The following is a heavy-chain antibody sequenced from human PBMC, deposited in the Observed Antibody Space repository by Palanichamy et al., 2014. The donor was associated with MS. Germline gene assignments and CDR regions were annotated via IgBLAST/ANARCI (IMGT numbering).Heavy chain of an antibody. CDR2: LVVIVNQ. V-gene: IGHV3-48*04. D-gene: IGHD6-6*01. Sequence: EVQLVESGEAWYSLGGPVRLSCAASGFTFSDYGMNWVRQAPGRGCSGFHTLVVIVNQKTNADSMKGRLTIYRDNAKNSMFLQMNSLRAEDTAIYYCARGGAARPDYWGQGTLVTVSS. CDR3: ARGGAARPDY. J-gene: IGHJ4*02. CDR1: GFTFSDYG.